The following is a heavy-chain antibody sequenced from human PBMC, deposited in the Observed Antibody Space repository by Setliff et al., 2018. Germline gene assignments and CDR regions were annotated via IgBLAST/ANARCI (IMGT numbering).Heavy chain of an antibody. D-gene: IGHD3-10*01. CDR1: GGSISSYY. Sequence: PSETLSLTCTVSGGSISSYYWGWIRQPPGKGLEWIGSIYHSGSTYYNPSLKSRVTISVDTSKNQFSLELSSVTAADTAVYYCAVTMVRGLGSFDYWGQGTLVTVSS. CDR3: AVTMVRGLGSFDY. CDR2: IYHSGST. J-gene: IGHJ4*02. V-gene: IGHV4-38-2*02.